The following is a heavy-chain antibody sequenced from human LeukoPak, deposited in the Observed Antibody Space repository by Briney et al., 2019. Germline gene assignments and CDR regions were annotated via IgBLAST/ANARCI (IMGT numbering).Heavy chain of an antibody. V-gene: IGHV4-34*01. CDR3: ARARGFTMVRGIRYYFDY. Sequence: PSETLPLTCAVYGGSFSGYYWSWIRQPPGKGLEWIGEINHSGSTNYNPSLKSRVTISVDTSKNQFSLKLSSVTAADTAVYYCARARGFTMVRGIRYYFDYWGQGTLVTVSS. D-gene: IGHD3-10*01. J-gene: IGHJ4*02. CDR1: GGSFSGYY. CDR2: INHSGST.